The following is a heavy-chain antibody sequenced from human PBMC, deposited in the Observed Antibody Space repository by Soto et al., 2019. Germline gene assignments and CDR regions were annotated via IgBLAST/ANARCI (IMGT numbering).Heavy chain of an antibody. CDR2: IYYSGST. J-gene: IGHJ4*02. V-gene: IGHV4-31*03. Sequence: SETLSLTCTVSGGSISSGSYYWSWIRQHPGKGLEWIGYIYYSGSTYYNPSLKSRVTISRDTSKNQFSLKLSSVTAADTAVYYCARSLGTMVYFDYWGQGTLVTVSS. CDR1: GGSISSGSYY. D-gene: IGHD3-10*01. CDR3: ARSLGTMVYFDY.